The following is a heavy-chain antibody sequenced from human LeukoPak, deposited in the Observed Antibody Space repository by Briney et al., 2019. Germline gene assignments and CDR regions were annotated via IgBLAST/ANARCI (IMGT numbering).Heavy chain of an antibody. CDR1: GFTFSSYS. Sequence: GGSLRLSCAASGFTFSSYSMNWVRQAPGKGLEWVSYISSNTNTIYYADSVKGRFTISRDNAKNSLYLHMNSLRAEDTAVYYCAIAARALFDYWGQGTLVTVSS. V-gene: IGHV3-48*01. CDR3: AIAARALFDY. CDR2: ISSNTNTI. D-gene: IGHD6-6*01. J-gene: IGHJ4*02.